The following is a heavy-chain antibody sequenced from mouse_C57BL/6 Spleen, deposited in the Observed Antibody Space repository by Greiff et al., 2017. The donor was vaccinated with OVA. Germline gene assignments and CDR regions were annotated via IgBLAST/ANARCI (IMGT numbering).Heavy chain of an antibody. V-gene: IGHV1-54*01. CDR2: INPGSGGT. Sequence: VKLMESGAELVRPGTSVKVSCKASGYAFTNYLIEWVKQRPGQGLEWIGVINPGSGGTNYNEKFKGKATLTADKSSSTAYMQLSSLTSEDSAVYFCARLDDYDGAMDYWGQGTSVTVSS. J-gene: IGHJ4*01. CDR1: GYAFTNYL. D-gene: IGHD2-4*01. CDR3: ARLDDYDGAMDY.